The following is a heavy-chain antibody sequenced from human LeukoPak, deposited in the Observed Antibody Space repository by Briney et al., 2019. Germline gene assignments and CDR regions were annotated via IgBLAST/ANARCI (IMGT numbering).Heavy chain of an antibody. D-gene: IGHD4-11*01. CDR2: IETSGST. Sequence: SETLSLTCTVSGGSISSYYWSWIRQPAGKGLEWIGRIETSGSTKYNPSLNSRVTISVDTSKNQFSLKLSSVTAADTAVYYCARGSVSNAIDYWGQGTLVTASS. CDR3: ARGSVSNAIDY. V-gene: IGHV4-4*07. J-gene: IGHJ4*02. CDR1: GGSISSYY.